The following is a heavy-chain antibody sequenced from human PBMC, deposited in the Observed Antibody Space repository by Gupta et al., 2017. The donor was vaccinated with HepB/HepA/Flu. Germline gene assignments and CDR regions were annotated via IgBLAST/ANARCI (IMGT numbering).Heavy chain of an antibody. CDR3: ARDMVGGVGYYFYSYYG. Sequence: EVQFLESGRRVVHRGGSLRLSCSASGFSSYDYAVHWVRQAPGKGLEWSSLMRWYGRHPFYADSVKVLGTESRDGRNTYLYLHSNSMSADATASTTSARDMVGGVGYYFYSYYG. CDR2: MRWYGRHP. D-gene: IGHD3-10*01. J-gene: IGHJ6*01. V-gene: IGHV3-43*02. CDR1: GFSSYDYA.